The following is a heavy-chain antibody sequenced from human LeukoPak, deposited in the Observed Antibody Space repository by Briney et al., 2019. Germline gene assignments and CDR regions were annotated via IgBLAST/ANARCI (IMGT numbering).Heavy chain of an antibody. CDR1: GYSFTSYW. CDR3: ARLTTGTTSSDY. D-gene: IGHD1-1*01. CDR2: IDPSDSYT. V-gene: IGHV5-10-1*01. J-gene: IGHJ4*02. Sequence: GESLKISCKGSGYSFTSYWISWVRQMPGKGLEWMGRIDPSDSYTNYSPSFQGHVAISADKSISTAYLQWSSLKASDTATYYCARLTTGTTSSDYWGQGTLVTVSS.